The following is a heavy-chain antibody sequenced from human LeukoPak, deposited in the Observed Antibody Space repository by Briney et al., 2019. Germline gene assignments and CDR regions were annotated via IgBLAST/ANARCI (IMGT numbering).Heavy chain of an antibody. CDR2: IYYGGTS. V-gene: IGHV4-61*03. D-gene: IGHD3-9*01. CDR1: GGSVSSGDYY. CDR3: AGVLTGYNY. Sequence: SETLSLTCTVSGGSVSSGDYYWSWLRPPPGKGLEGIGSIYYGGTSDYNPSLKSRVVISVDTSKNHFSLQLSSVTAADTAVYYCAGVLTGYNYWGQGTLVTVSS. J-gene: IGHJ4*02.